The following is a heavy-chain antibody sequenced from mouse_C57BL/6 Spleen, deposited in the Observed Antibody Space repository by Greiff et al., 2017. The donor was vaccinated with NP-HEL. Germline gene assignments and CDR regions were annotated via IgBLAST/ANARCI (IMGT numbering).Heavy chain of an antibody. J-gene: IGHJ2*01. CDR2: FYPGSGSI. V-gene: IGHV1-62-2*01. Sequence: QVQLQQSGAELVKPGASVKLSCKASGYTFTEYTIHWVKQRSGQGLEWIGWFYPGSGSIKYNEKFKDKATLTADKSSSTVYMELSRLTSEDSAVYVCARHAAGYYGSSYTYFDYWGQGTTLTVSS. CDR1: GYTFTEYT. CDR3: ARHAAGYYGSSYTYFDY. D-gene: IGHD1-1*01.